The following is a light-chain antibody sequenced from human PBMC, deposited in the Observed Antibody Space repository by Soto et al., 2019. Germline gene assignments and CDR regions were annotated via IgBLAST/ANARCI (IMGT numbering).Light chain of an antibody. J-gene: IGKJ1*01. CDR3: QHYNTYSST. Sequence: DIQITQSPSTVSASVGDRVTITCRASQSIGRWLAWYQQKPGKAPNLLIYDASSLEGGVPSRFSGSGSGTEFTLTISSLQPDDFATYYCQHYNTYSSTFGQGTKVDIK. CDR2: DAS. V-gene: IGKV1-5*01. CDR1: QSIGRW.